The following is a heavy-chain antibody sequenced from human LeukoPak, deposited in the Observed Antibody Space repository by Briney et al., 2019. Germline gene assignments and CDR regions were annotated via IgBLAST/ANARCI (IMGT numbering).Heavy chain of an antibody. J-gene: IGHJ6*02. CDR2: IYYSGST. CDR1: GGSISSYY. Sequence: SETLSLTCTVSGGSISSYYWSWIRQPPGKGLEWIGYIYYSGSTNYNPSLKSRVTISVDTSKNQFSPKLSSVTAADTAVYYCARQTYYYYGMDVWGQGTTVTVSS. V-gene: IGHV4-59*08. CDR3: ARQTYYYYGMDV.